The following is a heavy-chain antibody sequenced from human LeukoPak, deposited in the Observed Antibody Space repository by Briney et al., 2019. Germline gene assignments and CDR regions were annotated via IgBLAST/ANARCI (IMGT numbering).Heavy chain of an antibody. D-gene: IGHD2-15*01. J-gene: IGHJ4*02. CDR1: GFTFTIQG. V-gene: IGHV3-30*02. CDR2: IWDDGSDN. CDR3: AKDAANLLYYFDY. Sequence: GGSLSLFCVLSGFTFTIQGMHWVRHAPGKGVEWVACIWDDGSDNYSADYVSGRFTISRDNSKKTIYLQMNSLRAEDTAVYYCAKDAANLLYYFDYWGQGALVTVSS.